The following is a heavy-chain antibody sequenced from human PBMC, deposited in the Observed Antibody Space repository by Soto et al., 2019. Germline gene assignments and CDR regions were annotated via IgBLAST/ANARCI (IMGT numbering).Heavy chain of an antibody. J-gene: IGHJ6*02. Sequence: GGSLRLSCAASGFTFSSYGMHWVRQAPGNGLEWVAVIWYDGSNKYYADSVKGRFTISRDNSKNTLYLQMNSLRAEDTAVYYCARVLSRSWYSVYYGMDVWGQGXTVTVYS. V-gene: IGHV3-33*01. CDR2: IWYDGSNK. CDR1: GFTFSSYG. CDR3: ARVLSRSWYSVYYGMDV. D-gene: IGHD6-13*01.